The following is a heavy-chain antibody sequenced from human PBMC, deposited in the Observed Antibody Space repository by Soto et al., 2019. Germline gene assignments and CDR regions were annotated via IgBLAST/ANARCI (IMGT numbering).Heavy chain of an antibody. Sequence: PSETLSLTCTVSSDSISSYYWSWIRQPPGKRLEWIGYISYSGSTDYNPSLKGRVTIPGDTSKNQFSLKVSSVTAADTAVYYCARGTSWQLPFDYWGQGTLVTVSS. V-gene: IGHV4-59*01. CDR3: ARGTSWQLPFDY. CDR2: ISYSGST. CDR1: SDSISSYY. J-gene: IGHJ4*02. D-gene: IGHD6-13*01.